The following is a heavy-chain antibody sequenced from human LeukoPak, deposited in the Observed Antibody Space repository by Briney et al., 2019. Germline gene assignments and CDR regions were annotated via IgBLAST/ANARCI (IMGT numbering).Heavy chain of an antibody. CDR3: ARVYLESLTAGYFDH. D-gene: IGHD2-8*01. CDR2: ISYDGRHN. V-gene: IGHV3-30*04. J-gene: IGHJ4*02. CDR1: GFTFSTYA. Sequence: GRSLRLSCAASGFTFSTYAMNWVRQAPGKGLEWVAVISYDGRHNYYADSVKGRFTISRDNSKNTLYLQMNSLRDEDSAAYYCARVYLESLTAGYFDHWGQGTLVTVSP.